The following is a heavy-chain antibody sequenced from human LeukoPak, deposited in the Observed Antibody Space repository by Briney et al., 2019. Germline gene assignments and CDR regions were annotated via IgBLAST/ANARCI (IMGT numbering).Heavy chain of an antibody. Sequence: PSETLSLTCAVYGGSFWVYYWRGIRHPPGKGREGIGKFNYSGSTNYNPSFKSRVTISVDTSKNQFSLKLSSVSAADTAVYYCARTPETGAYRLFFDYWGQGTLVTVSS. J-gene: IGHJ4*02. CDR1: GGSFWVYY. CDR3: ARTPETGAYRLFFDY. D-gene: IGHD2-21*02. CDR2: FNYSGST. V-gene: IGHV4-34*01.